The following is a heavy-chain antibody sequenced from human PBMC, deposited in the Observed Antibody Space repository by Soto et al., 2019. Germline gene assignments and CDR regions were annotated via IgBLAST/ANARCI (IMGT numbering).Heavy chain of an antibody. CDR1: GYTFTSYG. J-gene: IGHJ6*03. CDR3: ARVDGRYCSSTSCYGGDNWNIPMGNARDLYYMDV. V-gene: IGHV1-18*01. CDR2: ISAYNGNT. Sequence: ASVKVSCKASGYTFTSYGISWVRQAPGQGLEWMGWISAYNGNTNYAQKLQGRVTMTTDTSTSTAYMELRSLRSDDTAVYYCARVDGRYCSSTSCYGGDNWNIPMGNARDLYYMDVWGKGTTVTVSS. D-gene: IGHD2-2*01.